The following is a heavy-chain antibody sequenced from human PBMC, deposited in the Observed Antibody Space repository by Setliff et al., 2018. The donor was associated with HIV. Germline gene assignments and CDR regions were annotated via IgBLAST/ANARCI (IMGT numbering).Heavy chain of an antibody. CDR1: GYSFTSYW. D-gene: IGHD5-18*01. V-gene: IGHV5-51*01. CDR3: ARHKADTAMVRYYYYYYMDV. CDR2: IYPGDSDT. J-gene: IGHJ6*03. Sequence: GESLKISCKGSGYSFTSYWIGWVRQMPGKGLEWMGIIYPGDSDTRYSPSFQGQVTISADKSTNTAYLQWSSLKASDTAMYYCARHKADTAMVRYYYYYYMDVWGKGTTVTVSS.